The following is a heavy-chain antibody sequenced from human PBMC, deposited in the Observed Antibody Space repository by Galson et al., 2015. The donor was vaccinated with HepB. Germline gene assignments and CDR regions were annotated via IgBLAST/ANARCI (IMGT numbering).Heavy chain of an antibody. J-gene: IGHJ3*02. CDR3: ATGGSRTHVWGSYRDALDI. Sequence: SVKVSCKASGYTFTGYYMHWVRQAPGQGLEWMGWINPNSGGTNYAQKFQGRVTVTEDTSTDTAYMVLSSLRSEDTAVYYCATGGSRTHVWGSYRDALDIWGQGTMVTVSS. D-gene: IGHD3-16*02. V-gene: IGHV1-2*02. CDR2: INPNSGGT. CDR1: GYTFTGYY.